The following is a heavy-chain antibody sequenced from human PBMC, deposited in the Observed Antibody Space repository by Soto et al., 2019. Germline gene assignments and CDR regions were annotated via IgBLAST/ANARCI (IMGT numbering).Heavy chain of an antibody. CDR1: GYNFNIYW. D-gene: IGHD6-13*01. CDR3: ARQAGSSWHVWFDP. Sequence: GESLKISCKGSGYNFNIYWIGWVRQMPGKGLEWMGSFYPGDSDTRYSPSFQGQVTLSADKSISTAYLQWTSLKASDTAMYYCARQAGSSWHVWFDPWGQGTPVTVSS. CDR2: FYPGDSDT. V-gene: IGHV5-51*01. J-gene: IGHJ5*02.